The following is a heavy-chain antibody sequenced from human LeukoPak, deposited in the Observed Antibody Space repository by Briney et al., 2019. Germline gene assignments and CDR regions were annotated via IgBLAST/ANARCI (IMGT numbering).Heavy chain of an antibody. CDR3: ARDRCGGDCYLPDDAFDI. CDR1: GFTFSSYS. Sequence: PGGSLRLSCAASGFTFSSYSMNWVRQAPVKGLEWVSSISSSSSYIYYADSVKGRFTISRDNAKNSLYLQMNSLRAEDTAVYYCARDRCGGDCYLPDDAFDIWGQGTMVTVSS. CDR2: ISSSSSYI. V-gene: IGHV3-21*01. J-gene: IGHJ3*02. D-gene: IGHD2-21*01.